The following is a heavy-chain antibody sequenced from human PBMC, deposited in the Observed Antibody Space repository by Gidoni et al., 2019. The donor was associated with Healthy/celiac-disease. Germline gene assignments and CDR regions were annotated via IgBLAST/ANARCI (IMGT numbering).Heavy chain of an antibody. Sequence: YYNPSLKSRVTISVDTSKNQFSLKLSSVTAADTAVYYCARDKGYGGNPQNWFDPWGQGTLVTVSS. J-gene: IGHJ5*02. CDR3: ARDKGYGGNPQNWFDP. V-gene: IGHV4-30-2*04. D-gene: IGHD2-15*01.